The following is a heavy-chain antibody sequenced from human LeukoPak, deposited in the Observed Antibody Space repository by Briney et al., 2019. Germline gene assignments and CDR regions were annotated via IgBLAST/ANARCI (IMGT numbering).Heavy chain of an antibody. V-gene: IGHV3-13*01. CDR3: ARIGVDAFDI. CDR2: IGTDGDT. CDR1: GFTFSSYD. J-gene: IGHJ3*02. Sequence: GGSLRLSCAASGFTFSSYDMHWVRQATGKGLEWVSAIGTDGDTFYPGSVKGRLTISRDNAENSLYLQMNSLRAEDTAVYYCARIGVDAFDIWGQGTMVTVSS.